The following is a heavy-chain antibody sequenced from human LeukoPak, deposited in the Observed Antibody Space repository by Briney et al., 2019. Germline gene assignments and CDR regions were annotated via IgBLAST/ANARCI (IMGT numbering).Heavy chain of an antibody. CDR1: GYTLTELS. CDR2: FDPEDGET. V-gene: IGHV1-24*01. D-gene: IGHD1-14*01. J-gene: IGHJ4*01. CDR3: AIRTRTNHGGFDY. Sequence: ASVKVSCKVSGYTLTELSMHWVRQAPGKGLEWMGGFDPEDGETIYAQKFQGRVTMTEDTSTDTAYMELSSLRSEDTAVYYCAIRTRTNHGGFDYWGQEPWSPSPQ.